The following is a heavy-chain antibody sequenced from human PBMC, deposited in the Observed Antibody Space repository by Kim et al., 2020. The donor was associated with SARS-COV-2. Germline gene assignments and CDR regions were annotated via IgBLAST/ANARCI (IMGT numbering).Heavy chain of an antibody. J-gene: IGHJ4*02. CDR3: ARVSKSSGGSRGLDY. Sequence: SQTLSLTCTVSGGPISTSTYYWGWIRQPPGKGLEWIGSIYYTGSTYSTPSLQSRVTISVDMSRNQFSLKLSSVTAADTAVYYCARVSKSSGGSRGLDYWGQGTLVTVSS. V-gene: IGHV4-39*01. CDR2: IYYTGST. CDR1: GGPISTSTYY. D-gene: IGHD2-15*01.